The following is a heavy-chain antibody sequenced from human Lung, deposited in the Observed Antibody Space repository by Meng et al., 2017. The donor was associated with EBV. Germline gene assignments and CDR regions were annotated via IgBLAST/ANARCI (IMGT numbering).Heavy chain of an antibody. Sequence: VQLVQSGSELKKPGASVRISCKASGYTFTTYGMNWVRQAPGQGLEWMGRINTNTGKPTYAQGLTGRFVFSLDTSVSTAYLQISSLKAEDTAVYYCARDSEAADYWGQGTLVTVSS. V-gene: IGHV7-4-1*02. CDR3: ARDSEAADY. CDR1: GYTFTTYG. CDR2: INTNTGKP. J-gene: IGHJ4*02. D-gene: IGHD6-25*01.